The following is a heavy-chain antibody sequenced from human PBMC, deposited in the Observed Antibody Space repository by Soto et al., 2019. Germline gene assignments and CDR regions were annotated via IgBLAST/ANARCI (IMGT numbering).Heavy chain of an antibody. CDR1: GFTFSSYS. J-gene: IGHJ4*02. D-gene: IGHD4-17*01. CDR2: ISSRSSTI. CDR3: AKTYGDYDFYFDY. Sequence: EVQLVESGGGLVQPGGSLRLSCAASGFTFSSYSMNWVRQAPGKGLEWVSYISSRSSTIYYADSVKGRFTISRDNAKNSLYLQMNSLRAEDTAVYYCAKTYGDYDFYFDYWGQGTLVTVSS. V-gene: IGHV3-48*01.